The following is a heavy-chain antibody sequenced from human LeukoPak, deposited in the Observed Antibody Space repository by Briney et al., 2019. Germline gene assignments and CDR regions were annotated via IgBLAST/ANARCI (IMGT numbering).Heavy chain of an antibody. D-gene: IGHD3-22*01. CDR2: ISSSSSYI. CDR1: GFTFSSYS. V-gene: IGHV3-21*01. CDR3: ARDIAPDYYDSSGYRY. J-gene: IGHJ4*02. Sequence: GGSLRLSCAASGFTFSSYSMNWVRQAPGKGLEWVSSISSSSSYIYYADSVKGRFTISRDNAKNSLYLQMNSLRAEDTAVYYCARDIAPDYYDSSGYRYWGQGTLVTVSS.